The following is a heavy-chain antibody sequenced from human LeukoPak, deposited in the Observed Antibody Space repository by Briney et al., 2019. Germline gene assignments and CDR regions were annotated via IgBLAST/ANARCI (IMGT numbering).Heavy chain of an antibody. V-gene: IGHV4-38-2*01. CDR1: GYSISSGYY. CDR2: IYHSGST. D-gene: IGHD3-22*01. CDR3: ARHGDYYDFDY. J-gene: IGHJ4*02. Sequence: KPSETLSLTCAVSGYSISSGYYWGWIRQPPGKGLEWIGSIYHSGSTYYNPSLKSRVTISVDTSKNQFSLKLSSVTAADTAVYYCARHGDYYDFDYWGQGTLVTVSS.